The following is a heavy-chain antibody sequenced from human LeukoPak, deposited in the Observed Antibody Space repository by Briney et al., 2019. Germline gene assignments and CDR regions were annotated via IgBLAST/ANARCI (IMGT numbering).Heavy chain of an antibody. Sequence: GGSLRLSCAASGFTFSSYAMHWVRQAPGKGLEWVAVISYDGSNKYYADSVKGRFTISRDNSKNTLYLQMNSLRAEDTAVYYCARKRFRVEDDAFDIWGQGTMVSVSS. CDR2: ISYDGSNK. J-gene: IGHJ3*02. V-gene: IGHV3-30*04. CDR3: ARKRFRVEDDAFDI. D-gene: IGHD3-3*01. CDR1: GFTFSSYA.